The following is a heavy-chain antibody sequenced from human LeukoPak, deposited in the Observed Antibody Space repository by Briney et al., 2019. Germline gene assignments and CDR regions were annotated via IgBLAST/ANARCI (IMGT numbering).Heavy chain of an antibody. CDR1: GFTFTSYA. D-gene: IGHD3-22*01. Sequence: QPGGSLRLSCAASGFTFTSYAIHWVRQAPGKGLEWLCVTSSSGGNTYCADSVKGRATISRDNSKNVLYLQVNSLRAEDTAVFYCANYYYDKSGYKNWGQGTLVTVSS. J-gene: IGHJ4*02. CDR3: ANYYYDKSGYKN. V-gene: IGHV3-23*01. CDR2: TSSSGGNT.